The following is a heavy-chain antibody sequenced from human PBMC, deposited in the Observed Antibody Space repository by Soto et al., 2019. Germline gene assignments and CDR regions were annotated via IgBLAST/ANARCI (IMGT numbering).Heavy chain of an antibody. Sequence: QVQLVQSGAEVKKPGASVKVSCKASGYTFSNFGISWVRQVPGQGLEWMGWISAYTGNTNYAQNFQCRVTMTTDTSTSTSYIALRSLRYDDTAVNYCARGGTQIDCWCNVTLVTVPS. CDR2: ISAYTGNT. CDR1: GYTFSNFG. D-gene: IGHD3-16*01. CDR3: ARGGTQIDC. J-gene: IGHJ4*01. V-gene: IGHV1-18*01.